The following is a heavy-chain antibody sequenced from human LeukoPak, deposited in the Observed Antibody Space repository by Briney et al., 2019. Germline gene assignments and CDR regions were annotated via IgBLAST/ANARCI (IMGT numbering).Heavy chain of an antibody. J-gene: IGHJ5*02. D-gene: IGHD3-10*01. V-gene: IGHV1-2*02. Sequence: ASVKVSCKASGYTFTGYYMHWVRQAPGQGLEWMGWINPNSGGTNYAQKFQGRVTMTRDTSISTAYMELSRLRSDDTAVYYCARDRGTMVRGVTGGLWFDPWGRGTLVTVSS. CDR1: GYTFTGYY. CDR2: INPNSGGT. CDR3: ARDRGTMVRGVTGGLWFDP.